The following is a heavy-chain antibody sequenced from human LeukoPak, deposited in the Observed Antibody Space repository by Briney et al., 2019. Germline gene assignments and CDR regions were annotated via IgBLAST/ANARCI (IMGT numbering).Heavy chain of an antibody. CDR1: GGSISSHY. V-gene: IGHV4-59*11. CDR2: IYDSGST. Sequence: SETLSLTCTVSGGSISSHYWNWIRQPPGKGLEWIGYIYDSGSTNYNPSLKSRVTIFVDTSKRQFSLKVKSVTAADTAVYYCVRGNGDYLGAPDWYFDLWGRGTLVSVS. J-gene: IGHJ2*01. CDR3: VRGNGDYLGAPDWYFDL. D-gene: IGHD3-16*01.